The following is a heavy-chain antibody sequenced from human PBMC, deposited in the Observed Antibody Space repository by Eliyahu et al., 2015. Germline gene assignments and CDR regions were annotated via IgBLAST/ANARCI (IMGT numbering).Heavy chain of an antibody. V-gene: IGHV3-9*01. CDR1: GFXFDXYG. J-gene: IGHJ6*02. D-gene: IGHD3-10*01. CDR3: AKGAGKYGPYGYYHYYAIDV. CDR2: ISWNSGSI. Sequence: EVQLVESGGGLVQPGRSLRLSCAASGFXFDXYGMHGVRQGPGKGLEWVSGISWNSGSIGYADSVKGRFTISRDNAKNSLYLQMNSLRGEDTPLYYCAKGAGKYGPYGYYHYYAIDVWGQGTTVSVSS.